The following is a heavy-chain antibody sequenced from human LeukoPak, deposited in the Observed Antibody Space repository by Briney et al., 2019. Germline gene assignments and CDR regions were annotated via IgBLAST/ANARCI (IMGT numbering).Heavy chain of an antibody. V-gene: IGHV3-74*01. CDR2: INSDGSST. CDR3: AKRGQSASFDY. CDR1: GFTFSSYW. D-gene: IGHD2-15*01. Sequence: AGGSLRLSCAASGFTFSSYWMHWVRQAPGKGLVWVSRINSDGSSTSYADSVKGRFTISRDNAKNTLYLQMNSLRAEDTAVYYCAKRGQSASFDYWGQGTLVTVSS. J-gene: IGHJ4*02.